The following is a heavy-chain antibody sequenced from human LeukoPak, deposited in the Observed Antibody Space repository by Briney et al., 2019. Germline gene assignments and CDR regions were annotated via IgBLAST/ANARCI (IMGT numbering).Heavy chain of an antibody. CDR3: ATGGYEDAFDI. CDR2: MYYSGST. V-gene: IGHV4-59*01. Sequence: PSETLSLTCTVAGGSIRSYYWSWIRQPPGKGLEWIGYMYYSGSTNYNPSLKSRVTISIDTSKNQFSLKLSSVTAADTAVYYCATGGYEDAFDIWRQGTMVTVSS. CDR1: GGSIRSYY. D-gene: IGHD6-13*01. J-gene: IGHJ3*02.